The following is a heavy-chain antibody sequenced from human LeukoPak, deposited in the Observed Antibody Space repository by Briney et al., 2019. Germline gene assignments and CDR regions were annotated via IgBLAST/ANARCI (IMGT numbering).Heavy chain of an antibody. Sequence: GGSLRLSCAASGFTFSSYGMHWVRQAPGKGLEWVAVISYDGSNKYYADSVKGRFTISRDNSKNTLYLQMNSLRAEDTAVYYCAKDTLRDYYDLWCPIDYWGQGTLVTVSS. CDR2: ISYDGSNK. CDR3: AKDTLRDYYDLWCPIDY. J-gene: IGHJ4*02. V-gene: IGHV3-30*18. CDR1: GFTFSSYG. D-gene: IGHD3-22*01.